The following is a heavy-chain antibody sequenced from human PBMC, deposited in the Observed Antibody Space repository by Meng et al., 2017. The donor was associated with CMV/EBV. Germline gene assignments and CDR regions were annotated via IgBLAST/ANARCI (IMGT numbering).Heavy chain of an antibody. CDR2: IWYDGSNK. V-gene: IGHV3-33*01. J-gene: IGHJ6*02. D-gene: IGHD5-12*01. CDR1: GFIFSSYG. Sequence: GESLKISCAASGFIFSSYGMHWVRQAPGKGLEWVAVIWYDGSNKYYADSVKGRFTISRDNSKNTLYLQMNSLRAEDTAVYYCARNVDYGMDVWGQGTTVTVSS. CDR3: ARNVDYGMDV.